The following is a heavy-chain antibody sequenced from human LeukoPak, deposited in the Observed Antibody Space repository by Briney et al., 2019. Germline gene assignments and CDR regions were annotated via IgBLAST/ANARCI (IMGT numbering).Heavy chain of an antibody. Sequence: PGGSLRLSCAASGFTFNNYWIHWVRQVPGKGLVWVSRINNDESSASYVDSVKGRFIISRDNAKNTLFLQMNSLRAEDTAVYYCARRGTGHGMDVWGQGTTVIVSS. CDR1: GFTFNNYW. CDR3: ARRGTGHGMDV. J-gene: IGHJ6*02. CDR2: INNDESSA. D-gene: IGHD1-1*01. V-gene: IGHV3-74*01.